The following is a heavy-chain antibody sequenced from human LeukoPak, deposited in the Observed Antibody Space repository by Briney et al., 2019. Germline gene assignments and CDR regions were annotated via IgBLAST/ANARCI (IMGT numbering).Heavy chain of an antibody. Sequence: GGSLRLSCAASGFTVGSNYMSWVCQASGKGLEWVSVLYSGGSTYYADSVKGRFTISRDNSKNTLYLQMNSLRAEDTAVYYCARDAGYYHDYWGQGTLVTVSS. CDR1: GFTVGSNY. CDR2: LYSGGST. CDR3: ARDAGYYHDY. V-gene: IGHV3-66*02. D-gene: IGHD2-15*01. J-gene: IGHJ4*02.